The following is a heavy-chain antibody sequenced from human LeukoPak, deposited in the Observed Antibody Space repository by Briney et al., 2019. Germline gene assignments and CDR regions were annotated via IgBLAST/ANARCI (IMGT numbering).Heavy chain of an antibody. V-gene: IGHV3-48*01. CDR3: ARGPASGAWLIDY. CDR1: GFTFSSHS. Sequence: GGSLRLSCVASGFTFSSHSMNWVRQAPGKGLEWLSYIDSSSSTIDYEDSVKGRFTISRDNAKNSPYLQMDSLRAEDTAVYYCARGPASGAWLIDYWGQGTLVTVSS. D-gene: IGHD6-19*01. J-gene: IGHJ4*02. CDR2: IDSSSSTI.